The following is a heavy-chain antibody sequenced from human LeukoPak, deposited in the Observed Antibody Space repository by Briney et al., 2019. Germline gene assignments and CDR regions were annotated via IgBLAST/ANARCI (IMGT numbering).Heavy chain of an antibody. CDR3: ARYNYPDRTGPFH. D-gene: IGHD3/OR15-3a*01. Sequence: GGSLRLSCAASEFTLGSYAMSWVRQAPGKGLEWVSGISANAANTHYAESVRGRFIISRDNSKNTLYLQMNSLRAGDTALYFCARYNYPDRTGPFHWGQGTLVTVSS. CDR1: EFTLGSYA. CDR2: ISANAANT. J-gene: IGHJ4*02. V-gene: IGHV3-23*01.